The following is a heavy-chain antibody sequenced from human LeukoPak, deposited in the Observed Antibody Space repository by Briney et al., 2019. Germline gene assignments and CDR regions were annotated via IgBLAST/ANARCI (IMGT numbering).Heavy chain of an antibody. V-gene: IGHV3-30-3*01. CDR2: ISYDGSNK. J-gene: IGHJ4*02. CDR1: GFTFSSYA. Sequence: PGGSLRLSCAASGFTFSSYAMHWVRQAPGKGLEWVAVISYDGSNKYYADSVKGRFTISRDNSKNTLYLQMNSLRAEDTAVYYCARDRGGRDGYNHFDYWGQGTLVTVSS. CDR3: ARDRGGRDGYNHFDY. D-gene: IGHD5-12*01.